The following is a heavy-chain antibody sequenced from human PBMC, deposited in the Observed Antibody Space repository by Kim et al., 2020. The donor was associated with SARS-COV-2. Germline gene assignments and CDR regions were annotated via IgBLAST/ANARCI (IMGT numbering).Heavy chain of an antibody. J-gene: IGHJ4*02. D-gene: IGHD5-12*01. V-gene: IGHV4-34*01. Sequence: STDYTPSLKSRVTISVDTSKNQFSLKLSSVTAADTAVYYCARGLATYFDYWGQGTLVTVSS. CDR2: ST. CDR3: ARGLATYFDY.